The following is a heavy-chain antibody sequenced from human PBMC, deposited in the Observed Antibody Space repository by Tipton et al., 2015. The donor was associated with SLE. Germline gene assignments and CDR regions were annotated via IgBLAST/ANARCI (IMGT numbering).Heavy chain of an antibody. CDR2: IYTSGST. D-gene: IGHD3-22*01. V-gene: IGHV4-4*09. CDR3: ARLPYYYDTSAPL. J-gene: IGHJ4*02. Sequence: TLSLTCTVSGGSISSYYWSWIRQPPGKGLEWIGYIYTSGSTNYNPSLKSRVTTSLDTSKNQFSLRLSSVTAADSAVYYCARLPYYYDTSAPLWGQGTLVTVPS. CDR1: GGSISSYY.